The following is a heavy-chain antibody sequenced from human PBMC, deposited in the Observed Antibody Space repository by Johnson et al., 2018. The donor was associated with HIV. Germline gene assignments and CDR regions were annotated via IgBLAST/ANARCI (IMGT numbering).Heavy chain of an antibody. Sequence: QVQLVESGGGLVQPGGSLRLSCAASVFTFSSYAMHWVRQAPGKGLEWVAVISYDGSHKYYADPVKGRFTISRDNSKNTLYLQMNSLRAEDPVVYYCARRGYSSSGGAFDIWGQGTMVTVSS. CDR2: ISYDGSHK. CDR1: VFTFSSYA. CDR3: ARRGYSSSGGAFDI. D-gene: IGHD6-6*01. V-gene: IGHV3-30-3*01. J-gene: IGHJ3*02.